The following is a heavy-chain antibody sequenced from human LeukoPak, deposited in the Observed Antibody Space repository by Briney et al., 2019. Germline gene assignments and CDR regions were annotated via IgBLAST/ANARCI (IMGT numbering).Heavy chain of an antibody. J-gene: IGHJ4*02. CDR2: ISDKGDST. D-gene: IGHD3-10*01. CDR1: GFTFNYRD. CDR3: ARRGTYFGGFDY. V-gene: IGHV3-23*01. Sequence: PGGSLRLSRGASGFTFNYRDMSWVRQAPGKGVVWGSAISDKGDSTYYADSVKGRFTISRDNSKNTLYLQMSSLRADDTAVYYCARRGTYFGGFDYWGQGTLVTVSS.